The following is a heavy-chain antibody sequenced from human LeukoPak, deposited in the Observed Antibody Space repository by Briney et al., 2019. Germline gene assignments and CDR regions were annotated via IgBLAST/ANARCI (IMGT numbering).Heavy chain of an antibody. Sequence: PGGSLRLSCAASGVIFSNYWMHWVRQAPGKGLVWVSRINRDGSSTSYADSVKGRFTISRDNSKNTLYLQMNSLRAEDTAVYYCARVGRAYDFWSGYFDYWGQGTLVTVSS. CDR3: ARVGRAYDFWSGYFDY. D-gene: IGHD3-3*01. CDR1: GVIFSNYW. V-gene: IGHV3-74*01. CDR2: INRDGSST. J-gene: IGHJ4*02.